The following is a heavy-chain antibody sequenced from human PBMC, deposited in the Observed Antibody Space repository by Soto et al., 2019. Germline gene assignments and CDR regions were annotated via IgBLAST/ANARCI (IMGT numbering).Heavy chain of an antibody. CDR2: INGRGST. Sequence: PSETLSLTCAVFGGSFKGYYWSWIRQPPGTGLEWIGEINGRGSTNYNPSLKSRVTISADTSKNQFSLKLTSVTAADTAVYYCASGGAQQLFDYWGQGTLDTVSS. V-gene: IGHV4-34*01. CDR1: GGSFKGYY. J-gene: IGHJ4*02. D-gene: IGHD6-13*01. CDR3: ASGGAQQLFDY.